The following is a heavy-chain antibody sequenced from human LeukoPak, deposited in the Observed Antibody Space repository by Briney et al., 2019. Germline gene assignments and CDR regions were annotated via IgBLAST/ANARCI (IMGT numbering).Heavy chain of an antibody. CDR1: GYTFTSCG. V-gene: IGHV1-8*01. J-gene: IGHJ6*03. CDR3: ARDSEVYGSGSYQYYYYYMDV. CDR2: MNLNSGNT. Sequence: AAVNVRCNSSGYTFTSCGINLVRHATGQGLEWMGGMNLNSGNTGYAQKFQGRVTMSRVTSIRTAYIELSRLRSDDTAVYYCARDSEVYGSGSYQYYYYYMDVWGKGTTVTISS. D-gene: IGHD3-10*01.